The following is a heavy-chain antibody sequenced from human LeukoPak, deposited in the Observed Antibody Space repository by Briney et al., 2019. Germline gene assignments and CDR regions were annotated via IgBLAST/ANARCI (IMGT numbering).Heavy chain of an antibody. V-gene: IGHV3-66*04. CDR3: ARLYCSSTSCQSCFDS. J-gene: IGHJ4*02. CDR2: IYSGGST. CDR1: GFTVSSNY. Sequence: PGGSLRLSCAASGFTVSSNYMSWVRQAPGKGLEWVSVIYSGGSTYYADSVKGRFTISRDNAKNSLYLQMNSLRAEDTAVYYCARLYCSSTSCQSCFDSWGQGTLVTVSS. D-gene: IGHD2-2*01.